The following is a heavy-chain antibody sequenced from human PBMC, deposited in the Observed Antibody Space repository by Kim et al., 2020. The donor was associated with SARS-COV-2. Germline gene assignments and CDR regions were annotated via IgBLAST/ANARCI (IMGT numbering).Heavy chain of an antibody. CDR1: GYSFTSYW. D-gene: IGHD3-22*01. J-gene: IGHJ6*02. CDR3: ARHCDYYDSSGYFDGMDV. Sequence: GESLKISCKGSGYSFTSYWIGWVRQMPGKGLEWMGIIYPGDSDTRYSPSFQGQVTISADKSISTAYLQWSSLKASDTAMYYCARHCDYYDSSGYFDGMDVWGQGTTVTVSS. V-gene: IGHV5-51*01. CDR2: IYPGDSDT.